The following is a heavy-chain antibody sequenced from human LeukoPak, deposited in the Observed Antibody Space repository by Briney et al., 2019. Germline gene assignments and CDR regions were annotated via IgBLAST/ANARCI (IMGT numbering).Heavy chain of an antibody. Sequence: GASVKVSCKASGYTSTSYGISWVRQAPGQGLEWMGIINPSGGSTSYAQKFQGRVTMTRDTSTSTVYMELSSLRSEDTAVYYCARAYSSSWYEYRSYFDYWGQGTLVTVSS. CDR3: ARAYSSSWYEYRSYFDY. CDR1: GYTSTSYG. CDR2: INPSGGST. J-gene: IGHJ4*02. V-gene: IGHV1-46*01. D-gene: IGHD6-13*01.